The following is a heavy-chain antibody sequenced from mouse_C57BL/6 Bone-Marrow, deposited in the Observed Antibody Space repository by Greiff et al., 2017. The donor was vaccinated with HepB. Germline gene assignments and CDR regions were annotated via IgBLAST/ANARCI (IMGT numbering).Heavy chain of an antibody. J-gene: IGHJ2*01. V-gene: IGHV10-1*01. CDR3: VVLLQYFDY. D-gene: IGHD1-1*01. CDR1: GFSFNTYA. Sequence: EVMLVESGGGVVQPKGSLKLSCAASGFSFNTYAMNWVRQAPGKGLEWVARIRSKSNNYATYYADSVKDRFTISRDDSESMLYLQLINSKTEDTAMYYCVVLLQYFDYWGQGTTLTVSS. CDR2: IRSKSNNYAT.